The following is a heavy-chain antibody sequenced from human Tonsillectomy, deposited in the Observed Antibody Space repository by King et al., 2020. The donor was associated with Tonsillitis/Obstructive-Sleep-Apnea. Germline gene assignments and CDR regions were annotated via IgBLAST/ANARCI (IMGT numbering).Heavy chain of an antibody. D-gene: IGHD1-26*01. J-gene: IGHJ4*02. V-gene: IGHV3-30*04. CDR2: ISYDGSNK. CDR3: AGEPGIVGATNPPPGFDY. CDR1: RFTFTNYA. Sequence: HVQLVESGGGVVQPGRSLRLSCAASRFTFTNYAMHWVRQAPGKGLEWVAVISYDGSNKYYADSVKGRFTISRDNSKNTLYLQMNSLRADDTAVYYCAGEPGIVGATNPPPGFDYWGQGTLVTVSS.